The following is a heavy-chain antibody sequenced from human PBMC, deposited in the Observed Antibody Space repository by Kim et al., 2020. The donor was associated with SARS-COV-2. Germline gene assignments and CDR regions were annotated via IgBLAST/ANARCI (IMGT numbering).Heavy chain of an antibody. J-gene: IGHJ4*02. CDR1: GGSFSGYY. Sequence: SETLSLTCAVYGGSFSGYYWSWIRQPPGKGLEWIGEINHSGSTNYNPSLKSRFTISVDTSKNQFSLKLSSVTAADTAVYYCARKELHFDYWGQGTLVTVS. CDR2: INHSGST. V-gene: IGHV4-34*01. D-gene: IGHD1-7*01. CDR3: ARKELHFDY.